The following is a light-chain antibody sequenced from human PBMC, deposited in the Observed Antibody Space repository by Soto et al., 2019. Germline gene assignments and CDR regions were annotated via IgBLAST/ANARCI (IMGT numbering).Light chain of an antibody. CDR3: AIWDDSLNGPV. J-gene: IGLJ2*01. CDR2: SNS. CDR1: SSNIAKNA. Sequence: QSVLTQPPSGSETPGQKVTISCSGSSSNIAKNAVNWYQQLPGTAPKLLIYSNSQRPSGVPDRFSGSKSGTSASLAISGLQSEDEADYFCAIWDDSLNGPVFGGGTKLTLL. V-gene: IGLV1-44*01.